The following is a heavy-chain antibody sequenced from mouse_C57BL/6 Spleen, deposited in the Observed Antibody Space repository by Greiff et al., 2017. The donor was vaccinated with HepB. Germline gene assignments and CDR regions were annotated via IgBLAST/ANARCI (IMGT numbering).Heavy chain of an antibody. J-gene: IGHJ2*01. CDR2: IDPSDSYT. CDR1: GYTFTSYW. Sequence: VQLQQPGAELVMPGASVKLSCKASGYTFTSYWMHWVKQRPGQGLEWIGEIDPSDSYTNYNQKFKGKSTLTVDKSSSTAYMQLSSLTSEDSAVYYCARSDDYLFDYWGQGTTLTVSS. D-gene: IGHD2-4*01. V-gene: IGHV1-69*01. CDR3: ARSDDYLFDY.